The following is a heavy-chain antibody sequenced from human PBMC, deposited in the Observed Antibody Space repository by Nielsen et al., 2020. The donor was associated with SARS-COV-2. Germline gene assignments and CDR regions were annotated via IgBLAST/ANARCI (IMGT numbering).Heavy chain of an antibody. CDR2: ISSTSSYK. D-gene: IGHD5-18*01. J-gene: IGHJ3*02. V-gene: IGHV3-21*01. CDR3: ARGGQLWSDDAFDI. Sequence: GESLKISCAASGLTFSSYTMNWVRQAPGKGLEWVSSISSTSSYKFYSDSVQGRFTISRDNAKNSLYLQMNSLRDEDTAVYYCARGGQLWSDDAFDIWGQGTMVTVS. CDR1: GLTFSSYT.